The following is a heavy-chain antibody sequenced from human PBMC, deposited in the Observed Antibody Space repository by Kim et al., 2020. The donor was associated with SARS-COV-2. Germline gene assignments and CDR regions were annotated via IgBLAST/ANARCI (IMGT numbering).Heavy chain of an antibody. V-gene: IGHV4-39*01. CDR3: ARHINDILTGYHLALYYFDY. J-gene: IGHJ4*02. D-gene: IGHD3-9*01. Sequence: RVTISVDTSKNQFSLKLSSVTAADTAVYYCARHINDILTGYHLALYYFDYWGQGTLVTVSS.